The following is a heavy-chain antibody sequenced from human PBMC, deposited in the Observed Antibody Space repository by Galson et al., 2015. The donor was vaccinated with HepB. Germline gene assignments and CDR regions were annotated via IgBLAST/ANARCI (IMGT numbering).Heavy chain of an antibody. CDR3: ARDREMWVTTGFDY. J-gene: IGHJ4*02. V-gene: IGHV3-33*01. Sequence: SLRLSCAASGFTFSSYGMHWVRQAPGKGLEWVAVIWYDGSNKYYADSVKGRFTISRDNSRNTLYLQMNSLRAEDTAVYYCARDREMWVTTGFDYWGQGTLVTVSS. CDR2: IWYDGSNK. CDR1: GFTFSSYG. D-gene: IGHD4-17*01.